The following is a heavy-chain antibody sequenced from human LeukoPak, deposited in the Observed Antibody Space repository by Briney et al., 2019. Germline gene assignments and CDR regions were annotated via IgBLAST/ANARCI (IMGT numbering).Heavy chain of an antibody. V-gene: IGHV3-23*01. J-gene: IGHJ4*02. CDR3: AKIASLEQLLFDYFDY. CDR1: GFTFSSYA. Sequence: PGGSLRLSCAASGFTFSSYAMSWVRQAPGKGLEWVSAISGSGGSTYYADSVKGRFTISRDNSKNTLYLQMNSLRAEDTAIYYCAKIASLEQLLFDYFDYWGQGTLVTVSS. D-gene: IGHD2-2*01. CDR2: ISGSGGST.